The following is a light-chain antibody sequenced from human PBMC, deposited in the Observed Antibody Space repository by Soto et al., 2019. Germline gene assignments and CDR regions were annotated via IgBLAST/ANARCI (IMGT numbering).Light chain of an antibody. J-gene: IGKJ1*01. CDR3: QQYGSSPWT. V-gene: IGKV3-20*01. CDR1: QSVSSY. Sequence: EIVLTQSPATLSLSPGERAALSCRASQSVSSYLAWYQQKPGQAPRLLIYGASTRATGIPARFRGSGSGTDFTLTISRLEPEDFAVYYCQQYGSSPWTFGQGTKV. CDR2: GAS.